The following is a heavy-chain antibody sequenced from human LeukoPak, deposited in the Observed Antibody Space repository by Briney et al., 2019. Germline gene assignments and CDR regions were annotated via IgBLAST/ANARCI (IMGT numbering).Heavy chain of an antibody. J-gene: IGHJ3*02. CDR2: ISSSGSTI. V-gene: IGHV3-48*03. Sequence: GGSLRLSCAASGFTFSSYEMNWVRQAPGKGLEWVSYISSSGSTIYYADSVKGRFTISRDNAKNSLYLQMHSLRAEDTAVYYCVRWYDAFDIWGQGTMVTASS. CDR1: GFTFSSYE. CDR3: VRWYDAFDI. D-gene: IGHD2-15*01.